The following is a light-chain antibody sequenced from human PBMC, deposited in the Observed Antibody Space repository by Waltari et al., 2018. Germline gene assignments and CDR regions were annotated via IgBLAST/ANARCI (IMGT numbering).Light chain of an antibody. CDR2: GAS. CDR3: QQYNNWYT. CDR1: QRVSSN. Sequence: EIVMTQSPATLSVSPGERATPSCRASQRVSSNLAWYQQKPGQAPRLLIYGASTRATGIPARFSGSGSGTEFTLTISSLQSEDFAVYYCQQYNNWYTFGQGTKLEIK. V-gene: IGKV3-15*01. J-gene: IGKJ2*01.